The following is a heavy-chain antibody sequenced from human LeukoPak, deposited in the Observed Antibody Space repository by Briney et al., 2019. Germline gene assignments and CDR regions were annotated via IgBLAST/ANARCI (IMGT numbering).Heavy chain of an antibody. CDR3: ARGHYYDSTPGDH. CDR2: IYYSGST. V-gene: IGHV4-59*11. CDR1: GGSISSHY. Sequence: PSETLSLTFTVSGGSISSHYWSWIRQPPGKGLEWIGYIYYSGSTNYNPSLKSRVTISVDTSKNQFSLKLSSVTAADTAVYYCARGHYYDSTPGDHCGQGTLVTVSS. D-gene: IGHD3-22*01. J-gene: IGHJ4*02.